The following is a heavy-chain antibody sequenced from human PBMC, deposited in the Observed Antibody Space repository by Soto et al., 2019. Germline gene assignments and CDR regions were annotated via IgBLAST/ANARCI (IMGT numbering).Heavy chain of an antibody. V-gene: IGHV3-53*04. D-gene: IGHD2-15*01. CDR3: ARGFCSGGSCPDY. J-gene: IGHJ4*02. CDR2: IYIGGIT. CDR1: GFTVSSNY. Sequence: EVQLVESGGGLVQPGGSLRLSCAASGFTVSSNYMTWVRQAPGKGLEWVSLIYIGGITYYADSVKGRFTISRHNSESTLYLQMNNLRADDTAVYYCARGFCSGGSCPDYWGQGILVTVSS.